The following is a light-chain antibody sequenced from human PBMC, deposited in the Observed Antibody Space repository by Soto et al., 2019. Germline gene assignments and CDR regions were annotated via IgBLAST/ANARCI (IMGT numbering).Light chain of an antibody. J-gene: IGKJ2*01. CDR2: KAS. CDR3: QQYSSTPRT. V-gene: IGKV1-5*03. Sequence: DIQLTQSPSTLSASVGDRVIITCRASQSPTGWLAWYQQKPGKAPKLLIYKASSLVIGVPSRFCGSGSGTKFTHTISSLQAEDVAVYYCQQYSSTPRTFGQGTKLEIK. CDR1: QSPTGW.